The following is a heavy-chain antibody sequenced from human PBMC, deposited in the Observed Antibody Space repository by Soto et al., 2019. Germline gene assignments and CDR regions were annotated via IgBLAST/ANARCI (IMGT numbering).Heavy chain of an antibody. CDR3: AKEGSGYDYFSLDY. Sequence: PGGSLRLSCAASGFTLSSYAMSWVRQAPGKGLEWVSAISGSGGSTYYADSVKGRFTISRDNSKNTLYLQMNSLRAEDTAVYYCAKEGSGYDYFSLDYWGQGTLVTVSS. V-gene: IGHV3-23*01. D-gene: IGHD5-12*01. CDR1: GFTLSSYA. CDR2: ISGSGGST. J-gene: IGHJ4*02.